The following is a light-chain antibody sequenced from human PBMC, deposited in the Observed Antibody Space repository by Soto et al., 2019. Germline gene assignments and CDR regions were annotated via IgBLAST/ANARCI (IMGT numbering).Light chain of an antibody. V-gene: IGKV3-20*01. CDR1: QTVSSNF. CDR2: DAS. CDR3: QFYGDPPKT. J-gene: IGKJ1*01. Sequence: EIVLTQSPGTLSLSPGERGTLSCRASQTVSSNFLAWYQQKPGQAPRLLIFDASTRATGIPDRFTGSGSGTDFTLTISRLEPEDFAVYYCQFYGDPPKTFGQGTKVGIK.